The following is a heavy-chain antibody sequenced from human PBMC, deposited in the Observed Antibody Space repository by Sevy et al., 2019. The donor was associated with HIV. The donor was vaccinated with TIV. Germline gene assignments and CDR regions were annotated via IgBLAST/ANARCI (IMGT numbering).Heavy chain of an antibody. D-gene: IGHD2-8*01. Sequence: GGSLRLSCAASGFTLSSYWMSWVRQAPGKGLEWVSTLSFGCGKINYADSVKGRFIISRDDSKNTLYLQMNSLRAEDTAVYFCAGEGCTRPHDYWGQGTLVTVSS. CDR1: GFTLSSYW. CDR3: AGEGCTRPHDY. CDR2: LSFGCGKI. J-gene: IGHJ4*02. V-gene: IGHV3-23*01.